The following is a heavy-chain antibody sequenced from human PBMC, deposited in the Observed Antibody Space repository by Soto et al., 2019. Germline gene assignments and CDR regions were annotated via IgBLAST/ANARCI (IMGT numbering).Heavy chain of an antibody. CDR2: IKQDGSEK. CDR1: GFTFSSYW. CDR3: ARAADCSGGSCYSINYYYYYGMDV. D-gene: IGHD2-15*01. Sequence: GGSLRLSCAASGFTFSSYWMSWVRQAPGKGLEWVANIKQDGSEKYYVDSVKGRFTISRDNAKNSLYLQMNSLRAEDTAVYYCARAADCSGGSCYSINYYYYYGMDVWGQGTAVTVSS. J-gene: IGHJ6*02. V-gene: IGHV3-7*01.